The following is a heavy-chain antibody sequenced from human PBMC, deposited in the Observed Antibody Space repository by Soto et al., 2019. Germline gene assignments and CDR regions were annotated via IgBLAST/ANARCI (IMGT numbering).Heavy chain of an antibody. CDR3: ARGPREVKWWWYY. CDR1: GGSFSGYY. CDR2: INHSGST. D-gene: IGHD2-15*01. V-gene: IGHV4-34*01. J-gene: IGHJ4*02. Sequence: QVQLQQWGAGLLKPSETLSLTCAVYGGSFSGYYWSWIRQPPGKGLEWIGEINHSGSTNYNPSLKSRVTISVDTSKNQFSLKLSSVTAADTAVYYCARGPREVKWWWYYWGQGTLVTVSS.